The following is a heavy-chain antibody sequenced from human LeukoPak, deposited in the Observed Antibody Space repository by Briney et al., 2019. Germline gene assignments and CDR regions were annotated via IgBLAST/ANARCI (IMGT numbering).Heavy chain of an antibody. CDR3: DGGDYVDDI. V-gene: IGHV4-39*07. Sequence: PSETLSLTCVVSGGSISSTSYYWGWIRQPPGKGLEWIGSIYYSGSTYYNPSLKSRVTISVDTSKNQFSLKLSSVTAADTAVYYCDGGDYVDDIWGQGTMVTVSS. D-gene: IGHD4-17*01. CDR1: GGSISSTSYY. CDR2: IYYSGST. J-gene: IGHJ3*02.